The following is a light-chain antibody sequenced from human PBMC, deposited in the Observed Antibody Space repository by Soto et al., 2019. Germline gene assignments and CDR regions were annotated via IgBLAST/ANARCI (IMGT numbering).Light chain of an antibody. CDR3: QQYKTYSRT. V-gene: IGKV1-5*03. Sequence: DIQMTQSPSTVSASVGDRITITCRASQSINTWLAWYRQRPGEAPQLLIYEGSTLAMGVPSRFSGSGSGTDFTLSISRLQPDDFATFYCQQYKTYSRTFGQGTKVEVK. CDR1: QSINTW. J-gene: IGKJ1*01. CDR2: EGS.